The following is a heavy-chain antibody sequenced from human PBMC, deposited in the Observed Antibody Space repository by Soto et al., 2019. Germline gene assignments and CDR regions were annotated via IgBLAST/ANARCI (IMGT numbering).Heavy chain of an antibody. D-gene: IGHD2-21*01. J-gene: IGHJ5*02. CDR1: GDSISSSYY. V-gene: IGHV4-39*01. CDR2: VYYTGFT. Sequence: PSETLSLTCTVSGDSISSSYYWGWVRQPPGKGLECIGAVYYTGFTYYNPSLKSRLTISLDTSKNQFSLRLSSVTAADTAIYYCAGLPVVVIALGYFDPWGPGTLVTVSS. CDR3: AGLPVVVIALGYFDP.